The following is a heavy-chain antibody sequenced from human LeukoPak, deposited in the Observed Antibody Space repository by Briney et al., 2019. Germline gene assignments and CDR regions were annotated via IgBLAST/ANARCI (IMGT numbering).Heavy chain of an antibody. D-gene: IGHD3-10*01. CDR1: GFTFSSYA. CDR3: AKDRSFVLWFGESNAFDI. V-gene: IGHV3-23*01. J-gene: IGHJ3*02. Sequence: GGSLRLSCAASGFTFSSYAMSWVRQAPGKGLEWVSAISGSGGSTYYADSVKGRFTISRDNSKNTLYLQMNSLRAEDTAVYYCAKDRSFVLWFGESNAFDIWGQGTMVTVSS. CDR2: ISGSGGST.